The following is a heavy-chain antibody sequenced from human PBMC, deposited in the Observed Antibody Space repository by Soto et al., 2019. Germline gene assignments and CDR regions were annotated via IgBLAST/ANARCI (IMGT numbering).Heavy chain of an antibody. CDR3: ARGRPRYSSSWGPDY. V-gene: IGHV4-34*01. D-gene: IGHD6-13*01. Sequence: SETLSLTCAVYGGSFSGYYWSWIRQPPGKGLEWIGEINHSGSTNYNPSLKSRVTISVDTSKNQFSLKLSSVTAADTAVYYCARGRPRYSSSWGPDYWGQGTLVTVSS. CDR2: INHSGST. CDR1: GGSFSGYY. J-gene: IGHJ4*02.